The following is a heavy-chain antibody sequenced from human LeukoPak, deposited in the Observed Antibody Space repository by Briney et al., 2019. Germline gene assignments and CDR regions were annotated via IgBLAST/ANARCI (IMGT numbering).Heavy chain of an antibody. V-gene: IGHV3-11*04. D-gene: IGHD6-19*01. CDR2: ISSSGSTI. J-gene: IGHJ3*02. Sequence: LSLTCTVSGGSISSSPYYWGWVRQAPGKGLEWVSYISSSGSTIYYADSVKGRFTISRDNAKNSLYLQMNSLRAEDTAVYYCARVWYSSAPGGAFDIWGQGTMVTVSS. CDR3: ARVWYSSAPGGAFDI. CDR1: GGSISSSPYY.